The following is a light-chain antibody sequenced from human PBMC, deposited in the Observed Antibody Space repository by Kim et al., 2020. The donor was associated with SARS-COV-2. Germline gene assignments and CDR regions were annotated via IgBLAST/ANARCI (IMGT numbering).Light chain of an antibody. CDR1: QGITNS. V-gene: IGKV1-13*02. CDR2: DAI. CDR3: QQFNSFPLT. Sequence: AIQLAQSPSSLSASVGDRVTITCRASQGITNSLAWYQQKPGRPPKLLIFDAINLESGVPPRFSGSGSGTDFTLTISSLQPEDVATYYCQQFNSFPLTFGGGTKLEI. J-gene: IGKJ4*01.